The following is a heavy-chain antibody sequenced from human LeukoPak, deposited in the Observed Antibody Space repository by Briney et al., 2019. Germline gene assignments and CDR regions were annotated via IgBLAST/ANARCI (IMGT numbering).Heavy chain of an antibody. CDR3: ARHGLLEWSIFPPDAFDI. J-gene: IGHJ3*02. CDR1: GYSFTSYW. Sequence: GESLKISCKGSGYSFTSYWIGWVRQMPGKGLEWMGIIYPGDSDTRYSPSFQGQVTISADKSISTANLQWSSLKASDTAMYYCARHGLLEWSIFPPDAFDIWGQGTMVTVSS. CDR2: IYPGDSDT. D-gene: IGHD3-3*01. V-gene: IGHV5-51*01.